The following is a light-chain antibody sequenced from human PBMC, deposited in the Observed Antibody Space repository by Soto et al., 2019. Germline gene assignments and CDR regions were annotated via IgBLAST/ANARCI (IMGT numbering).Light chain of an antibody. CDR2: NAS. CDR3: HQRRNLRT. V-gene: IGKV3-11*01. J-gene: IGKJ4*01. Sequence: DIVLTQSPATLSLSPGERATLSCRAGQDVSTYLAWYQQKRVQGPRLLIGNASRRATGVPARFSGRGSGTDFTLTISSLEREDFAVYYCHQRRNLRTFGGGTKVDIK. CDR1: QDVSTY.